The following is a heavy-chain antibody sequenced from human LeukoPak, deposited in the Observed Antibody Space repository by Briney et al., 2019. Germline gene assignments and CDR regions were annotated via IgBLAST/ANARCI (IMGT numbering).Heavy chain of an antibody. Sequence: SETLSLTCAVSGGSISSYYWSWIRQPPGKGLEWIGYIYYSGSTNYNPSLKSRVTISVDTSKNQFSLKLSSVTAADTAVYYCARDLTGMDVWGQGTTVTVSS. CDR1: GGSISSYY. CDR2: IYYSGST. V-gene: IGHV4-59*01. CDR3: ARDLTGMDV. J-gene: IGHJ6*02. D-gene: IGHD3-9*01.